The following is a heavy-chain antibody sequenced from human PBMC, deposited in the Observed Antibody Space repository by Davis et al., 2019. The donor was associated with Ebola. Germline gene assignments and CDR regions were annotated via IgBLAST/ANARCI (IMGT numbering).Heavy chain of an antibody. V-gene: IGHV3-48*01. J-gene: IGHJ4*02. CDR2: ISSSSSTI. CDR1: GFTFSSYS. D-gene: IGHD2-21*01. CDR3: ARDTRYCGGDCYSTFDY. Sequence: PGGSLRLSCAASGFTFSSYSMNWVRQAPGKGLEWVSYISSSSSTIYYADSVKGRFTISRDNAKNSLYLQMNSLRAEDTAVYYCARDTRYCGGDCYSTFDYWGQGTLVTVSS.